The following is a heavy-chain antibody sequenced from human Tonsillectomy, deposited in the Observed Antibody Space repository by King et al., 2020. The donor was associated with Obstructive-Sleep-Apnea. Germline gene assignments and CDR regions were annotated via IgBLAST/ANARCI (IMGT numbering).Heavy chain of an antibody. J-gene: IGHJ4*02. D-gene: IGHD2/OR15-2a*01. CDR1: GFTFDDDA. CDR2: ISLNIDNI. CDR3: IKDTTPHVFYYFDY. V-gene: IGHV3-9*01. Sequence: VHLVESGGGFVQPGRSLRLSCAASGFTFDDDAIHWVRQAPGKGLEWVAGISLNIDNINYADAVKGRFTISRYNAKNSLSLQMNSLRAEDTALYYCIKDTTPHVFYYFDYWGQGTLVTVSS.